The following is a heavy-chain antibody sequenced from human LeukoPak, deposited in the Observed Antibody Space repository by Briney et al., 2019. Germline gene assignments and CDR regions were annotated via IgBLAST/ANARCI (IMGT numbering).Heavy chain of an antibody. CDR3: ARDYQLLL. CDR1: GFTFSSYA. CDR2: ISYDGSNK. Sequence: PGGSLRLSCAASGFTFSSYAMHWVRQAPGKGLEWVAVISYDGSNKYYADSVKGRFTISRDNSKNTLYLQMNSLRAEDTAVYYCARDYQLLLWGQGTLVTVSS. V-gene: IGHV3-30-3*01. J-gene: IGHJ4*02. D-gene: IGHD2-2*01.